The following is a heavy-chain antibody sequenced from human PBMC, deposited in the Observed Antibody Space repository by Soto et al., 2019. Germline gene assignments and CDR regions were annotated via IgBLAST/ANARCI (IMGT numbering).Heavy chain of an antibody. CDR2: ISGSGGST. V-gene: IGHV3-23*01. CDR3: AKDGITGTTVTWFDP. D-gene: IGHD1-7*01. J-gene: IGHJ5*02. Sequence: PGGSLRLSCAASGFSFSTYWMTWVRQAPGKGLEWVSAISGSGGSTYYADSVKGRFTISRDNSKNTLYLQMNSLRAEDTAVYYCAKDGITGTTVTWFDPWGQGTLVTVSS. CDR1: GFSFSTYW.